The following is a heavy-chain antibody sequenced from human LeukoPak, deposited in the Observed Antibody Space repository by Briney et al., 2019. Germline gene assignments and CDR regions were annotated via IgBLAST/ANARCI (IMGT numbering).Heavy chain of an antibody. J-gene: IGHJ4*02. D-gene: IGHD2-2*01. Sequence: ASVKVSCNASGYTFTSYGITWVRQAPGQGLEGMGWISIYNGKTNYAQKLRGRVTMTADTSTSTAFMELRSLRSDDTAVYYCAKVISAAKGKYYFEYWGQGTLVTVSS. CDR3: AKVISAAKGKYYFEY. CDR1: GYTFTSYG. CDR2: ISIYNGKT. V-gene: IGHV1-18*01.